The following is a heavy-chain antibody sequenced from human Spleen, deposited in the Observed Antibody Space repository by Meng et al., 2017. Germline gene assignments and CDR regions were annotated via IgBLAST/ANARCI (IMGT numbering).Heavy chain of an antibody. V-gene: IGHV4-34*01. CDR2: INHSGST. CDR3: ARGPTTMAHDFDY. D-gene: IGHD4-11*01. Sequence: HVRRRQWGAGLLKPSETLSLTCVVSGGSFSDYYWSWIRQPPGKGLEWIGEINHSGSTNYNPSLESRATISVDTSQNNLSLKLSSVTAADSAVYYCARGPTTMAHDFDYWGQGTLVTVSS. J-gene: IGHJ4*02. CDR1: GGSFSDYY.